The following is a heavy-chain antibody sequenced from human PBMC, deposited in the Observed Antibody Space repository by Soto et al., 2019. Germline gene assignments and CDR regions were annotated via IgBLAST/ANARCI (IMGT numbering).Heavy chain of an antibody. J-gene: IGHJ5*02. CDR2: ISAYNGNT. Sequence: ASVKVSCKASGGTFSSYTISWVRQAPGQGLEWMGWISAYNGNTNYAQKLQGRVTMTTDTSTSTAYMELRSLRSDDTAVYYCARAETWWFDPWGQGIPVTVSS. V-gene: IGHV1-18*01. CDR1: GGTFSSYT. CDR3: ARAETWWFDP.